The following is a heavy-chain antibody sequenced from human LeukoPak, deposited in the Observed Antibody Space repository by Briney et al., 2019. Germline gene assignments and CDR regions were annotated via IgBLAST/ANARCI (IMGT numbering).Heavy chain of an antibody. D-gene: IGHD4-23*01. CDR2: IIPIFGTA. V-gene: IGHV1-69*05. CDR1: GGTFSSYA. Sequence: SVKVSCKASGGTFSSYAISWVRQAPGQGLEWMGRIIPIFGTANYAQKFQGRVTITTDESMSTAYMELSSLRSEDTAVYYCVRDVFHSGVTQNYSDYWGQGTLVTVSS. J-gene: IGHJ4*02. CDR3: VRDVFHSGVTQNYSDY.